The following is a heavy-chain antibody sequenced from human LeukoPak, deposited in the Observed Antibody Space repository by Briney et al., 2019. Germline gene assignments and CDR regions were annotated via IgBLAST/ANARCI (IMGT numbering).Heavy chain of an antibody. CDR3: ARADYYDSNAYYLDY. J-gene: IGHJ4*02. V-gene: IGHV1-46*04. CDR2: INPSGGST. CDR1: GYTFTTFY. Sequence: SVKVSCKASGYTFTTFYIHWVRQAPGQGLEWMGIINPSGGSTNYAQKLQGRVTMTRDMSTSTVYMELSSLRSEDTAVYYCARADYYDSNAYYLDYWGQGTLVTVSS. D-gene: IGHD3-22*01.